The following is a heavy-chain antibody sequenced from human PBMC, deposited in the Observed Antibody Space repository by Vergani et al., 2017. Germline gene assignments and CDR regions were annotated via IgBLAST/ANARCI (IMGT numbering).Heavy chain of an antibody. CDR1: GGTFSSYA. V-gene: IGHV1-69*12. D-gene: IGHD1-26*01. J-gene: IGHJ6*02. CDR3: ARATGELPTCFYYGMDV. CDR2: IIPIFGTA. Sequence: QVQLVQSGGEVKKPGSSVKVSCKASGGTFSSYAINWVRQAPGQGLEWMGGIIPIFGTANYAQKFQGRVTITADESTSTAYMELSSLRSEDTAVYYCARATGELPTCFYYGMDVWGQGITVTVSS.